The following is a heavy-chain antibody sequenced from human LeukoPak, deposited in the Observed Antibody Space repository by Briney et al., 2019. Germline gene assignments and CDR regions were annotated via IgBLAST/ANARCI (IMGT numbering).Heavy chain of an antibody. V-gene: IGHV4-61*02. CDR2: IYTSEST. CDR1: TGSINSGSYF. Sequence: SETLSLTCTASTGSINSGSYFWNWLRQPAGRGLEWIRRIYTSESTNYNPSIKTRATISVDTSKHQCPLRLTSVTAADTAVYYCARSSPVGATFYFDYWGQGTLVTVSS. D-gene: IGHD1-26*01. CDR3: ARSSPVGATFYFDY. J-gene: IGHJ4*02.